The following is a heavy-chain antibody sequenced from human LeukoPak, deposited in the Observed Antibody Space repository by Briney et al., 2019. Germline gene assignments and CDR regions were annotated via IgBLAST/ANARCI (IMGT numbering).Heavy chain of an antibody. J-gene: IGHJ4*02. CDR2: IRHDGSNK. V-gene: IGHV3-30*02. CDR1: GFTFSGYG. CDR3: AKKYVSGTYPLDY. D-gene: IGHD3-10*01. Sequence: GGSLRLSCAASGFTFSGYGMHWVRQAPGKGLEWVAFIRHDGSNKYYADSVKGRFTISRDNSKNPLNLRMNSLGAEDTAVYYCAKKYVSGTYPLDYWGQGTLVTVSS.